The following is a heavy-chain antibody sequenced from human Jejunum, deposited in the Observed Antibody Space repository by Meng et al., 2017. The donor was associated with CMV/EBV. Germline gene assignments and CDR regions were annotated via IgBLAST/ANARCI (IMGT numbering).Heavy chain of an antibody. CDR3: ARDLVAATAPNN. CDR1: GFAFSTYA. J-gene: IGHJ4*02. CDR2: IDASSNYI. V-gene: IGHV3-21*06. Sequence: SGFAFSTYAMNWVRQAPGKGLEWVSSIDASSNYIYYADSVKGRFTISRDNAKNLLYLQMNSLRGDDMAVYYCARDLVAATAPNNWGQGTLVTVSS. D-gene: IGHD1-26*01.